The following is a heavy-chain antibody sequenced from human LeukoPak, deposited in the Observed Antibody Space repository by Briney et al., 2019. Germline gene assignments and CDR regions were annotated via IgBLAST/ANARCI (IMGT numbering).Heavy chain of an antibody. CDR3: ATGQLEPLREGSAFDI. CDR1: GYTLTELS. J-gene: IGHJ3*02. V-gene: IGHV1-24*01. Sequence: ASVKVSCKVSGYTLTELSMHWVRQAPGKGLEWMGGFDPEDGETIYAQKFQGRVTMTEDTSADTAYMELSSLRSEDTAVYYCATGQLEPLREGSAFDIWGQGTMVTVSS. CDR2: FDPEDGET. D-gene: IGHD1-1*01.